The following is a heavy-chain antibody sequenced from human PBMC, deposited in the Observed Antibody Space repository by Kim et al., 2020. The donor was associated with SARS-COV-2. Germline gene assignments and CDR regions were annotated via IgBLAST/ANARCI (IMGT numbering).Heavy chain of an antibody. J-gene: IGHJ4*02. CDR3: VLGGDTAMPKGAPFDY. Sequence: GGSLRLSCSASGFTFSSYAMHWVRQAPGKGLEYVSAISSNGGSTYYADSVKGRFTISRDNSKNTLYLQMSSLRAEDTAVYYCVLGGDTAMPKGAPFDYWGQGTLVTVSS. CDR1: GFTFSSYA. D-gene: IGHD5-18*01. V-gene: IGHV3-64D*09. CDR2: ISSNGGST.